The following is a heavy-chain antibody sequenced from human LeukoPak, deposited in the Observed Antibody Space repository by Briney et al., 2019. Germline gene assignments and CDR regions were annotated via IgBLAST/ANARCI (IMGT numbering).Heavy chain of an antibody. V-gene: IGHV3-11*01. Sequence: GGSLRLSCAASGFTFSDYYMCWIRQAPGKGLEWVSYITTTGSTIDYADSVKGRFTVSRDNARNSLYLQMNSLRAEDTAVYYCARDRGIVAPNRGYYFDYWGQGTLVTVAS. J-gene: IGHJ4*02. CDR3: ARDRGIVAPNRGYYFDY. CDR1: GFTFSDYY. CDR2: ITTTGSTI. D-gene: IGHD5-12*01.